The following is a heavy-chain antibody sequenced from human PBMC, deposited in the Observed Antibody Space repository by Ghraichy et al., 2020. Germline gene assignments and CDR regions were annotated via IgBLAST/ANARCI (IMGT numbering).Heavy chain of an antibody. D-gene: IGHD3-22*01. J-gene: IGHJ4*02. Sequence: ASVKVSCKASGYTFTGYYMHWVRQAPGQGLEWMGWINPNSGGTNYAQKFQGWVTMTRDTSISTAYMELSRLRSDDTAVYYCAREYLTYYYDSSGYFAYWGQGTLVTVSS. V-gene: IGHV1-2*04. CDR1: GYTFTGYY. CDR2: INPNSGGT. CDR3: AREYLTYYYDSSGYFAY.